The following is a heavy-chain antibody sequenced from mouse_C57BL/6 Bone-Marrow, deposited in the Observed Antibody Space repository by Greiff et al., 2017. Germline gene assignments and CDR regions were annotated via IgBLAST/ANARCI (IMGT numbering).Heavy chain of an antibody. D-gene: IGHD1-1*01. Sequence: QVKLQQSGAELARPGASVKLSCKASGYTFTSYGISWVKQRTGQGLEWIGEIYPKSGNTYYNEKFKGKATLTADKSSRTAYMELRSLTSEDSAVDFCAEREYYYGSIYWYFDAWGTGTTVTVAS. V-gene: IGHV1-81*01. CDR3: AEREYYYGSIYWYFDA. CDR1: GYTFTSYG. CDR2: IYPKSGNT. J-gene: IGHJ1*03.